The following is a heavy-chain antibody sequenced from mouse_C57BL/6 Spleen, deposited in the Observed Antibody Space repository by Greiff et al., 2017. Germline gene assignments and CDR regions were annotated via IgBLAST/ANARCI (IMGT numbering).Heavy chain of an antibody. CDR2: IHPYSGST. D-gene: IGHD2-1*01. CDR3: ARCYGNYWYFDV. Sequence: QVQLKQPGAELVKPWASVKLSCKASGYTFTSYWMPLVKQRPGQSLEWIGMIHPYSGSTNYNEKFKSKATLTVDKSSSTAYMQLSSLTSEDSAVYYCARCYGNYWYFDVWGTGTTVTVSA. J-gene: IGHJ1*03. CDR1: GYTFTSYW. V-gene: IGHV1-64*01.